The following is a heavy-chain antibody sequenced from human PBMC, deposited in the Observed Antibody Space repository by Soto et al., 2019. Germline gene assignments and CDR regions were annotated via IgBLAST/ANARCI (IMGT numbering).Heavy chain of an antibody. J-gene: IGHJ2*01. D-gene: IGHD5-18*01. V-gene: IGHV3-30*18. CDR1: GFTFSSYG. CDR2: ISYDGSNK. Sequence: QVQLVESGGGVVQPGRSLRLSCAASGFTFSSYGMHWVRQAPGKGLEWVAVISYDGSNKYYADSVKGRFTISRDNSKNTLYLQMNSLRAEDTAVYYCAKEVVVGGYSYEVTGWYFDLWGRGTLVTVSS. CDR3: AKEVVVGGYSYEVTGWYFDL.